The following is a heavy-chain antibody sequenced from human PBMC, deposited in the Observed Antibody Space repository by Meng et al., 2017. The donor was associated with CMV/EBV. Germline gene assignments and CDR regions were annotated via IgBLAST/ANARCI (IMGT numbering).Heavy chain of an antibody. J-gene: IGHJ6*02. D-gene: IGHD1-26*01. V-gene: IGHV6-1*01. Sequence: SETLSLTCAISGDSVFSNSAAWNWIRQSPSRGLEWLGRTYYRSKWYNDYAVSVKSRITINPDTSKNQFSLQLNSVTPEDTAVYYCARDHGVGATYYYYYGMDVWGQGTTVTVSS. CDR2: TYYRSKWYN. CDR1: GDSVFSNSAA. CDR3: ARDHGVGATYYYYYGMDV.